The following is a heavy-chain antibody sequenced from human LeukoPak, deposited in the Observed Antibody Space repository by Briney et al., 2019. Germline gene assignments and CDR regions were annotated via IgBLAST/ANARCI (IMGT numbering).Heavy chain of an antibody. J-gene: IGHJ4*02. Sequence: GGSLRLSCAVSGFTFDDYAMHWVRQVPGKGLEWVSGINWNSDSIGYADSVKGGFTTSRDNAKNSLYLQMNSLRSEDTAVYYCARDNDSRDPPHFDYWGQGTLVTVSS. CDR1: GFTFDDYA. CDR3: ARDNDSRDPPHFDY. D-gene: IGHD3-16*01. CDR2: INWNSDSI. V-gene: IGHV3-9*01.